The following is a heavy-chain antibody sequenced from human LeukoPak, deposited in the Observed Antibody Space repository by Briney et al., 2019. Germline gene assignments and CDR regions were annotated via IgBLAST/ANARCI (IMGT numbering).Heavy chain of an antibody. CDR3: ARGVGYSGSYYFDY. Sequence: PSETLSLTCTVSGGSISSSSYYWGWIRQSPGKGLEWIGSIYYSGSTYYNPSLKSRVTISVDTSKNQFSLKLSSVTAADTAVYYCARGVGYSGSYYFDYWGQGTLVTVSS. D-gene: IGHD1-26*01. CDR1: GGSISSSSYY. J-gene: IGHJ4*02. CDR2: IYYSGST. V-gene: IGHV4-39*07.